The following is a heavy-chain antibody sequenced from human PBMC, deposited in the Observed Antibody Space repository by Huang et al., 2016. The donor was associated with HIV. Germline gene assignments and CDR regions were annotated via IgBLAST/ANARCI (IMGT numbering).Heavy chain of an antibody. J-gene: IGHJ4*02. CDR1: GGSISSGSYY. Sequence: QVQLQESGPGLVKPSQTLSLTFTVSGGSISSGSYYCSWIRQPAGKGLEWIGHIYPSGSTNYNPSVKRRVTVTVGTSKDQFSLKRGSVTAADTAVYYCTRSIFRVVIIPVVFDYWGQGTLVTVSS. V-gene: IGHV4-61*09. CDR3: TRSIFRVVIIPVVFDY. CDR2: IYPSGST. D-gene: IGHD3-3*01.